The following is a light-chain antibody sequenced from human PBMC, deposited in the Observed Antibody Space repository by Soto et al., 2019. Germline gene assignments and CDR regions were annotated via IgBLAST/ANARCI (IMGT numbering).Light chain of an antibody. CDR2: GAS. V-gene: IGKV3-20*01. CDR3: HQYGSEPWT. CDR1: QSVDSRY. J-gene: IGKJ1*01. Sequence: EIVLTQSLGTLSLSPGERATLTCRASQSVDSRYLAWYQQKPGQAPRLFIYGASTRATGIPDRFSGSGSGTDFTLTISRLEPEDFAVYYCHQYGSEPWTFGQGTKVEIK.